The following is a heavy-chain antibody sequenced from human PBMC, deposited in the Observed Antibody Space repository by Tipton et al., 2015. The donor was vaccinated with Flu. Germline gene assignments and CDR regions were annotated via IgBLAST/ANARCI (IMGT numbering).Heavy chain of an antibody. CDR2: IYYSGST. CDR1: GGSISSNSYY. CDR3: ARDDCSSTSGYVCPNCYYGMDV. V-gene: IGHV4-39*07. D-gene: IGHD2-2*01. Sequence: TLSLTCTVSGGSISSNSYYWGWIRQPPGKGLEWIGSIYYSGSTYYSPSLKSRVTISVDTSKNQFSLMPSSVTAAATAVYYCARDDCSSTSGYVCPNCYYGMDVWGQGTTVTVSS. J-gene: IGHJ6*02.